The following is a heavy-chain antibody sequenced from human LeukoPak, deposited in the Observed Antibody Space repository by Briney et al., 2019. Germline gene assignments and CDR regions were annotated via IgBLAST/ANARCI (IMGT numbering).Heavy chain of an antibody. V-gene: IGHV4-38-2*02. CDR1: GYSISSGYY. J-gene: IGHJ4*02. CDR2: IYHSGST. CDR3: ASLSYCSSTSCYGWFDY. D-gene: IGHD2-2*01. Sequence: PSEALSLACTVSGYSISSGYYWGWIRQPPGKGLEWIGSIYHSGSTYYNPSLKSRVTISVDTSKNQFSLKLSSVTAADTAVYYCASLSYCSSTSCYGWFDYWGQGTLVTVSP.